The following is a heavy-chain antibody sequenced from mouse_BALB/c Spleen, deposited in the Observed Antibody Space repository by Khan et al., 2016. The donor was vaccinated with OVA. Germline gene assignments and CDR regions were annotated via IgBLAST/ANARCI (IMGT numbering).Heavy chain of an antibody. CDR2: IAPGSGST. CDR3: ARSNYYGSGLYAIDY. D-gene: IGHD1-1*01. CDR1: GYTFTSYW. J-gene: IGHJ4*01. V-gene: IGHV1S41*01. Sequence: DLVKPGASVKLSCKASGYTFTSYWINWIKQRTGQGLEWIGRIAPGSGSTSYNEMFKNKAILTVDTFSSTSYIQFISLSSEDSAVFFCARSNYYGSGLYAIDYWGQGTTVTVSS.